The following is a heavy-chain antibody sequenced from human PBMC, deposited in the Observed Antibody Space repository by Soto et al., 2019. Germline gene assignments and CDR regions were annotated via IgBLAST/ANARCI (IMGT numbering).Heavy chain of an antibody. J-gene: IGHJ4*02. V-gene: IGHV3-23*01. CDR3: AKLTAA. Sequence: GGSLILSWASSGFPFSSYFMSWVRQAPGKGLEWVSSITSSGGGTYYADSVKGRFTVSRDNSRNTVYLQMNSLRDEDTAVYYCAKLTAAWGQGTLVTVS. D-gene: IGHD6-13*01. CDR1: GFPFSSYF. CDR2: ITSSGGGT.